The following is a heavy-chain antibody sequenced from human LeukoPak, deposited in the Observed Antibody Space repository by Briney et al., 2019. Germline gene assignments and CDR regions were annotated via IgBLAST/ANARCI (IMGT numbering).Heavy chain of an antibody. CDR2: ISATSNTI. D-gene: IGHD1-26*01. J-gene: IGHJ4*02. V-gene: IGHV3-48*04. CDR3: AREDLVGAIDY. CDR1: GFTFSSYG. Sequence: GGTLRLSCAASGFTFSSYGMSWVRQAPGKGLEWLSYISATSNTIYDADSVKGRFTISRDNAKNSLYLQMNSLRVEDTATYYCAREDLVGAIDYWGQGTLVTVSS.